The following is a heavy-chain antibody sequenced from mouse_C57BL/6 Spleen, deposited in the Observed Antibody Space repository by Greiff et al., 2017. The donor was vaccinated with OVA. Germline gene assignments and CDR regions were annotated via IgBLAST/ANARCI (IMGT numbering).Heavy chain of an antibody. J-gene: IGHJ2*01. V-gene: IGHV1-9*01. D-gene: IGHD1-1*01. Sequence: VQLQQSGAELMKPGASVKLSCKATGYTFTGYWIEWVKQRPGHGLEWLGEILPGSGSTNYNEKFKGKATFTADTSANTAYMQLSSLTTEDSAIYYCAGPPTTVPYYCDYWGQGTTLTVSS. CDR1: GYTFTGYW. CDR2: ILPGSGST. CDR3: AGPPTTVPYYCDY.